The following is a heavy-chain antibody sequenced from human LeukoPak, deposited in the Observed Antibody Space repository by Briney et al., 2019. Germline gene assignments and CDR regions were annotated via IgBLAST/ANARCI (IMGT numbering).Heavy chain of an antibody. Sequence: GASVKVSCKASGYTFTGYYMHWVRQAPGRGLEWMGRINPNSGGTNYAQKFQGRVTMTRDTSISTAYMELSRLRSDDTAVYYCASGPYNWNDGGDYWGQGTLVTVSS. J-gene: IGHJ4*02. CDR1: GYTFTGYY. D-gene: IGHD1-20*01. V-gene: IGHV1-2*06. CDR2: INPNSGGT. CDR3: ASGPYNWNDGGDY.